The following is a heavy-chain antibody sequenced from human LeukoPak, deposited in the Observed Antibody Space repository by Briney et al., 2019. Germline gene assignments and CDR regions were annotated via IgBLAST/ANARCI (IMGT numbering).Heavy chain of an antibody. Sequence: NTSETLSLTCTVSGGSISSSSYYWGWIRQPPGKGLEWIGSIYYSGSTYYNPSLKSRVTISVDTSKNQFSLKLSSVTAADTAVYYCARHEYGLNFDYWGQGTLVTVSS. CDR1: GGSISSSSYY. D-gene: IGHD2-2*01. CDR2: IYYSGST. CDR3: ARHEYGLNFDY. J-gene: IGHJ4*02. V-gene: IGHV4-39*01.